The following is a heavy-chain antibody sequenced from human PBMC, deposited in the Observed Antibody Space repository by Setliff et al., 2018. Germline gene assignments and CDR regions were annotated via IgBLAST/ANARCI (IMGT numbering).Heavy chain of an antibody. V-gene: IGHV3-7*01. J-gene: IGHJ6*03. CDR2: IKQDGSEK. D-gene: IGHD3-10*01. Sequence: GGSLRLSCAASGFTFSSYWMSWVRQAPGKGLEWVANIKQDGSEKYYVDSVKGRFTISRDSAKNALYLQMNSLIAEDTAVYYCAREGKEGFGELTNYYYYYMDVWGKGTTVTVSS. CDR1: GFTFSSYW. CDR3: AREGKEGFGELTNYYYYYMDV.